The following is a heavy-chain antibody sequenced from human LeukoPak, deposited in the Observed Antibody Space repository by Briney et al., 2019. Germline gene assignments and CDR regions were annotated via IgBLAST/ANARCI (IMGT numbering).Heavy chain of an antibody. CDR2: IRTDGSSQ. V-gene: IGHV3-30*02. D-gene: IGHD3-3*01. J-gene: IGHJ4*02. CDR3: ARDGVASIDY. CDR1: GFTFSNYG. Sequence: GGSLRLSCAASGFTFSNYGMHWVRQAPGKGLGWVAFIRTDGSSQYYADSVKGRFTISRDNSKNTLYLQMDSLRAEGSAVYYCARDGVASIDYWGQGTLVTVSS.